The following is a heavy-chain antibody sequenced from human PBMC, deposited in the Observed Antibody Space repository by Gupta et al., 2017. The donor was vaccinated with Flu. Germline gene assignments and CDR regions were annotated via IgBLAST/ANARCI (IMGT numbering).Heavy chain of an antibody. Sequence: QVQLVQSGAEVKKPGSSVKVSCKASGGTFSXSAXSWVXQAPGQGLEWMGGIIPIFGTANYAQKFQGRVTITADKCTSTAYMELSSLRSEDTAVYYCARARVGRDGYSHPNYFDYWGQGTLVTVSS. J-gene: IGHJ4*02. D-gene: IGHD5-18*01. CDR1: GGTFSXSA. CDR2: IIPIFGTA. V-gene: IGHV1-69*06. CDR3: ARARVGRDGYSHPNYFDY.